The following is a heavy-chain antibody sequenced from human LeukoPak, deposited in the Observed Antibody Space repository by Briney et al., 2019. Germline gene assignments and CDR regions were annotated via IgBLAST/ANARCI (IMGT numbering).Heavy chain of an antibody. CDR1: GGSISSYY. D-gene: IGHD3-22*01. CDR2: IYYSGST. Sequence: PSETLSLTCTVSGGSISSYYWSWIRQPPGKGLEWIGYIYYSGSTNYDPSLKSRVTISVDTSKNQFSLKLSSVTAADTAVYYCARITTSWFDPWGQGTLVTVSS. J-gene: IGHJ5*02. V-gene: IGHV4-59*01. CDR3: ARITTSWFDP.